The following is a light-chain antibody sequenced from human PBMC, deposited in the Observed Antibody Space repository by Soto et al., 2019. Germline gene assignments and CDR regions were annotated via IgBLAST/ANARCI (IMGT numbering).Light chain of an antibody. CDR3: QQYNKWWT. J-gene: IGKJ1*01. CDR2: TIS. CDR1: ETVNSN. V-gene: IGKV3-15*01. Sequence: EVVMTQSPATLSVSPGERATLSCRASETVNSNLAWYQQKPGQAPRLLIYTISIRATGIPARFSGSGSGTDLTLTISSLQSEDFGVYYCQQYNKWWTFGQGTKVEI.